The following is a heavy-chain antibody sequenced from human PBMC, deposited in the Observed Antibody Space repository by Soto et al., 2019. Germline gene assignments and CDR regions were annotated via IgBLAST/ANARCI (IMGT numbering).Heavy chain of an antibody. V-gene: IGHV1-69*13. J-gene: IGHJ4*02. Sequence: ASVKVSCKASGGTFSSYAISWVRQAPGQGLEWMGGIIPIFGTANYAQKFQGRVTITADESTSTAYMELSSLRSEDTAVYYCARVDRGRGAAIDYWGQGTLVTVSS. D-gene: IGHD3-10*01. CDR1: GGTFSSYA. CDR3: ARVDRGRGAAIDY. CDR2: IIPIFGTA.